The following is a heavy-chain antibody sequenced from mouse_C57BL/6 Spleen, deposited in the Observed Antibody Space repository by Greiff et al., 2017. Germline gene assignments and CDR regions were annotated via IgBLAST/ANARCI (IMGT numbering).Heavy chain of an antibody. V-gene: IGHV1-26*01. CDR3: ARIDYYGSSPLAMEY. Sequence: VQLQQSGPELVKPGASVKISCKASGYTFTDYYMNWVKQSHGKSLEWIGDINPNNGGPSYNQTFKGKATLTVDKSSNTAYMELRSLTSEDAAVYYWARIDYYGSSPLAMEYWGQGTSVTVSS. J-gene: IGHJ4*01. CDR2: INPNNGGP. CDR1: GYTFTDYY. D-gene: IGHD1-1*01.